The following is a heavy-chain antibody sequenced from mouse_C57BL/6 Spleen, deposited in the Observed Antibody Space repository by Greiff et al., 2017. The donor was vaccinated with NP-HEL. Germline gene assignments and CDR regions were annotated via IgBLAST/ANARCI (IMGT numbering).Heavy chain of an antibody. D-gene: IGHD4-1*01. Sequence: DVKLVESGGDLVKPGGSLKLSCAASGFTFSSYGMSWVRQTPDKRLEWVATISSGGSYTYYPDSVTGRFTISRDNAKNTLYLQMSSLKSEDTAMYYCARHRTDTFYYAMDYWGQGTSVTVSS. CDR1: GFTFSSYG. V-gene: IGHV5-6*02. J-gene: IGHJ4*01. CDR3: ARHRTDTFYYAMDY. CDR2: ISSGGSYT.